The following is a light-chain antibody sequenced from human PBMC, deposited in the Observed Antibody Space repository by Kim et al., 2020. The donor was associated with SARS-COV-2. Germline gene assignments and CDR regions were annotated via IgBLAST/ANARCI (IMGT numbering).Light chain of an antibody. CDR1: SNNVGNQG. V-gene: IGLV10-54*01. CDR2: RSN. J-gene: IGLJ3*02. CDR3: SAWDSSLSAWV. Sequence: QAGLTQPPSVSKGLRQTATLTCTGNSNNVGNQGAAWLQQHQGHPPKLLSYRSNNRPSGISERLSASRSGNTAPLTITGLQPEDEADYYCSAWDSSLSAWVFGGGTKLTVL.